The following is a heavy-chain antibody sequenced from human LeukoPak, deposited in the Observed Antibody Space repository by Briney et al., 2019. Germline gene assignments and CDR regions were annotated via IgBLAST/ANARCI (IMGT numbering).Heavy chain of an antibody. V-gene: IGHV4-30-4*01. Sequence: PSQTLSLTCTVSGGSISSGDYYWSWIRQPPGKGLEWIGYIYYSGSTYYNPSLKSRVTISVDTSKNQFSLKLSSVTAADTAVYYCARRITMVRGVGEMNWFDPWGQGTLVTVSS. J-gene: IGHJ5*02. CDR2: IYYSGST. CDR1: GGSISSGDYY. D-gene: IGHD3-10*01. CDR3: ARRITMVRGVGEMNWFDP.